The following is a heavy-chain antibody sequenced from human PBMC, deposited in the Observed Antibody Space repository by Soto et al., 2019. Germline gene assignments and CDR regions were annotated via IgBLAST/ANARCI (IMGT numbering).Heavy chain of an antibody. D-gene: IGHD6-13*01. Sequence: QVQLVQSGAEVKKPRASVKVSCKASGYTFTTWAIHWLRQAPGQALEWMGWIHAGNADTRYSPKFQDRVTITKDTSANTAYLELSSLGSEDTAVFYCARGAAGKDFDYWGQGTLVTVSS. CDR1: GYTFTTWA. J-gene: IGHJ4*02. V-gene: IGHV1-3*01. CDR3: ARGAAGKDFDY. CDR2: IHAGNADT.